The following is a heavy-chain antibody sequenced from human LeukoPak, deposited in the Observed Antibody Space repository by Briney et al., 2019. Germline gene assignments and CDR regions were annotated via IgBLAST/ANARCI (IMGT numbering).Heavy chain of an antibody. CDR2: ISAYNGNT. V-gene: IGHV1-18*01. CDR3: ARDGITIFGVVITDYYYYGMDV. CDR1: GYTFTSYG. Sequence: GASVKVSCKASGYTFTSYGISWVRQAPGQGLEWMGWISAYNGNTNYAQKLQGRVTMTTDTSTSTAYMELRSLRSDDTAVYYCARDGITIFGVVITDYYYYGMDVWGQGTTVTVSS. J-gene: IGHJ6*02. D-gene: IGHD3-3*01.